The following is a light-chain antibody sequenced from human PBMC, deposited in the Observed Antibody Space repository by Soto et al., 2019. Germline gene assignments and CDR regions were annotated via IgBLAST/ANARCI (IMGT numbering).Light chain of an antibody. Sequence: EIVLTESPATLSLSPGERATLSCRAIQSASTYLACYQQKPGQAPRLLIYDASNRATGIPARFSGSGSGTDFTLTISSLEPEDFAVYYSKQRTNXQLTFGAGPKV. J-gene: IGKJ4*01. CDR1: QSASTY. V-gene: IGKV3-11*01. CDR3: KQRTNXQLT. CDR2: DAS.